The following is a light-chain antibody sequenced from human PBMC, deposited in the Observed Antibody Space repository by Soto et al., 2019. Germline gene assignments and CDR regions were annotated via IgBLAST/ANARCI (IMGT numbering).Light chain of an antibody. Sequence: QYALTQPPSASVSPGQSVTISCTGTSSDIGGYHYVSWYQQHPGKAPKLMIYEVSKRPSGVPDRFSGSKSGNTASLTVSGLQAEDEAEYYCSSYAGSNNYVFGSGTKLTVL. CDR1: SSDIGGYHY. V-gene: IGLV2-8*01. CDR2: EVS. J-gene: IGLJ1*01. CDR3: SSYAGSNNYV.